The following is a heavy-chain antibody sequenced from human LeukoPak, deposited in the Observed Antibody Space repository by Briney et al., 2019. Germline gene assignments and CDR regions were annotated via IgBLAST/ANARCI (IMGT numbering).Heavy chain of an antibody. CDR3: ARRISGSTKGLSDY. CDR1: GFTFSSYS. D-gene: IGHD1-26*01. J-gene: IGHJ4*02. V-gene: IGHV3-21*01. Sequence: GGSLRLSCAASGFTFSSYSMNWVRQAPGKGLEWVSSISSSSSYIYYADSVKGRFTISRDNTKNSLYLQMNSLRAEDTAVYYCARRISGSTKGLSDYWGQGTLVTVSS. CDR2: ISSSSSYI.